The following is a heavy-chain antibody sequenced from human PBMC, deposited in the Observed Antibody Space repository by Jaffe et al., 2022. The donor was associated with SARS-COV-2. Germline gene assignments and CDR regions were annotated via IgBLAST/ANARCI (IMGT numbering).Heavy chain of an antibody. J-gene: IGHJ5*02. Sequence: EVQLLESGGGLVQPGGSLRLSCAASGFTFSSYAMSWVRQAPGKGLEWVSAISGSGGSTYYADSVKGRFTISRDNSKNTLYLQMNSLRAEDTAVYYCAKDHDGPGIAAAGIYSPWGQGTLVTVSS. V-gene: IGHV3-23*01. CDR2: ISGSGGST. CDR1: GFTFSSYA. D-gene: IGHD6-13*01. CDR3: AKDHDGPGIAAAGIYSP.